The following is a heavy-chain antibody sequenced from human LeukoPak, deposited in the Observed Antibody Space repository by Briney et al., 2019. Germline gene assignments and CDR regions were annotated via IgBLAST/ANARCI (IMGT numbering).Heavy chain of an antibody. J-gene: IGHJ4*02. Sequence: ASVKVSCKASGYTFTGYYMHWVRQAPGQGLEWMGWINPNSGGTNYAQKFQGRVTMTRDTSISTAYMELSRLRSDDTAVYYCARDFLPAPPIFSDIVVVPAVTDYWGQGTLVTVSS. D-gene: IGHD2-2*01. CDR3: ARDFLPAPPIFSDIVVVPAVTDY. V-gene: IGHV1-2*02. CDR2: INPNSGGT. CDR1: GYTFTGYY.